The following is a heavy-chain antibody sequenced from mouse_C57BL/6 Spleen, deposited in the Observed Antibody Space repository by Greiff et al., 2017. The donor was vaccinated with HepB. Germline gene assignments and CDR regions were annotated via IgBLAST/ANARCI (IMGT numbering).Heavy chain of an antibody. J-gene: IGHJ2*01. CDR2: IYPRSGNT. Sequence: VRLQQSGAELARPGASVKLSCKASGYTFTSYGISWVKQRTGQGLEWIGEIYPRSGNTYYNEKFKGKATLTADKSSSTAYMELRSLTSEDSAVYFCARSRDYDGYFDYWGQGTTLTVSS. D-gene: IGHD2-4*01. CDR3: ARSRDYDGYFDY. V-gene: IGHV1-81*01. CDR1: GYTFTSYG.